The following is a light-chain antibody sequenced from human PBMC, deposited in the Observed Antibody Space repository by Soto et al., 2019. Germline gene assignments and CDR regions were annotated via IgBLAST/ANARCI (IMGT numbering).Light chain of an antibody. Sequence: QSALTQPASVSGSPGQSITISCTGTSSDVGGHDYVSWYQQHPGKAPKLMIYEVSHRPSGVSNRFSGSRSGNTASLTLSGLQAEDEAAYYCRSYTTGSRMIFGGGTKVTVL. CDR1: SSDVGGHDY. V-gene: IGLV2-14*01. J-gene: IGLJ2*01. CDR2: EVS. CDR3: RSYTTGSRMI.